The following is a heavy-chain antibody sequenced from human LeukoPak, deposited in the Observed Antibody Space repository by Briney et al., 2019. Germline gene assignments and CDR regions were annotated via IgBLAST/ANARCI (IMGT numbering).Heavy chain of an antibody. V-gene: IGHV4-59*01. D-gene: IGHD3-3*01. CDR2: IYYSGST. CDR1: GGSISSYY. J-gene: IGHJ5*02. CDR3: ARDPGYDFWSGQKGWFDP. Sequence: PSETLSLACTVSGGSISSYYWSWIRQPPRKGLEWIAYIYYSGSTNYNPSLKSRVTTSVDTSKNQFSLNLSSVTAADTAVYYCARDPGYDFWSGQKGWFDPWGQGTLVTVSS.